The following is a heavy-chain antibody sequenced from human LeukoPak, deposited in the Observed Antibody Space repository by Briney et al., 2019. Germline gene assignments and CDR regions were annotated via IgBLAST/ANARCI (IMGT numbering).Heavy chain of an antibody. D-gene: IGHD2-2*01. CDR3: ATNYQQFHP. V-gene: IGHV4-39*01. CDR2: MYYGGST. J-gene: IGHJ5*02. Sequence: SETLSLTCTVSGDSISSSTSYWGWIRQAPGKGLEWIGNMYYGGSTYYNPSLMSRVTISVDTSKNQFSLKLSAVTAADTAVYSCATNYQQFHPGGKGTGVTV. CDR1: GDSISSSTSY.